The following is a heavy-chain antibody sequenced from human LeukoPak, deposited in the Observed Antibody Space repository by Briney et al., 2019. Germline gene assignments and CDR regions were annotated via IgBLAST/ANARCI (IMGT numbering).Heavy chain of an antibody. CDR3: ARELWQWRY. D-gene: IGHD6-19*01. CDR1: GFTFSSYG. V-gene: IGHV3-33*01. J-gene: IGHJ4*02. CDR2: IWYDGSNK. Sequence: PGGSLRLSCAASGFTFSSYGMHWVRQAPGKGLEWVAVIWYDGSNKYYADSVKGRFTISRDNAKNSLYLQMNSLRAEGTAVYYCARELWQWRYWGQGTLVTVSS.